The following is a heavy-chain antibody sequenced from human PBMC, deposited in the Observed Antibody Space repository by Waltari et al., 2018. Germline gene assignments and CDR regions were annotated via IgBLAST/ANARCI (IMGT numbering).Heavy chain of an antibody. D-gene: IGHD5-12*01. CDR3: ATYIGASIGTAAFDV. V-gene: IGHV4-39*02. J-gene: IGHJ3*01. CDR2: LSYNGAA. Sequence: AWVRQPPGRGLAWSGALSYNGAAYSSPSRKCRVAVSRGTSKNHRSLTLGSVTAADTAVYYCATYIGASIGTAAFDVWGQGTMVTVSS.